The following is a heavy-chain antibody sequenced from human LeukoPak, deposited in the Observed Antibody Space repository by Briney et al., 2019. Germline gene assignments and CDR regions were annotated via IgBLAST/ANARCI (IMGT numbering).Heavy chain of an antibody. CDR3: ARDRREGYYDSSGYYYRGGFDY. Sequence: SVKVSCKASGGSFSTNAISWVRQAPGQGLEWMGGIIPMFGTANYAQKFQGRVTITADESTSTAYMEMSSLRSEDTDVYYCARDRREGYYDSSGYYYRGGFDYWGQGTLVTVSS. CDR1: GGSFSTNA. CDR2: IIPMFGTA. V-gene: IGHV1-69*01. J-gene: IGHJ4*02. D-gene: IGHD3-22*01.